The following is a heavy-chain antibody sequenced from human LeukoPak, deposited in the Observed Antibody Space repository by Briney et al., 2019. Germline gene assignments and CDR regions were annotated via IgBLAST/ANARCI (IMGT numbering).Heavy chain of an antibody. CDR2: MSGSGGST. V-gene: IGHV3-23*01. Sequence: GGSLRLSCTASGFTFSSYAMSWVRQAPGKGLEWVSTMSGSGGSTYYPDSVKGRFTISRDNSKNTLYLQLHSLRAEDTAVYYCAKDRNQYFDPNFDYWGQGILVTVSS. CDR1: GFTFSSYA. CDR3: AKDRNQYFDPNFDY. J-gene: IGHJ4*02. D-gene: IGHD3-9*01.